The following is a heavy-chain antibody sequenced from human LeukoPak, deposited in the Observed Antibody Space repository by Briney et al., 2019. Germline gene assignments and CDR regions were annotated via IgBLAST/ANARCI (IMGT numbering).Heavy chain of an antibody. CDR2: INPNSGGT. D-gene: IGHD2-15*01. Sequence: ASVKVSCKASGYTFTGYYMHWVRQAPGQGLEWMGWINPNSGGTNYAQKFQGRVTMTRDTSISTAYTELSRLRSDDTAVYCCARDQWGYGDYSDYWGQGTLVTVSS. J-gene: IGHJ4*02. CDR1: GYTFTGYY. V-gene: IGHV1-2*02. CDR3: ARDQWGYGDYSDY.